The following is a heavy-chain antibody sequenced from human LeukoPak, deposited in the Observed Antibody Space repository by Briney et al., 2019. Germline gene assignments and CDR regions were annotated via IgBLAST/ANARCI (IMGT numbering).Heavy chain of an antibody. V-gene: IGHV3-7*01. CDR3: AKAHYGGNILIDY. D-gene: IGHD4-23*01. Sequence: PGGSLRLSCAASGFTFINYWMGWVRQAPGKGLEWVAIIKQDGSETYYVDSVKGRFTISRDNAKNSLYLQMNSLRAEDTAVYYCAKAHYGGNILIDYWGQGTLVTVSS. CDR1: GFTFINYW. J-gene: IGHJ4*02. CDR2: IKQDGSET.